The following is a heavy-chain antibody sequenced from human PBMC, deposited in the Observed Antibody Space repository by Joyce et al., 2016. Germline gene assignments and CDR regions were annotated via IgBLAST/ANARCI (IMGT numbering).Heavy chain of an antibody. V-gene: IGHV1-3*01. CDR1: GYTFIFNG. CDR3: AAGFYDVVTGKADPEY. Sequence: QVQVVQSGAELRKPGASVTVSCKSSGYTFIFNGVHWVRQAPGQRPEWMGWINGGNGNVEYSQQFQDRVTITRDTAASTAYLEVSSLRSEDTAIYYCAAGFYDVVTGKADPEYWGQGTLVTVSA. J-gene: IGHJ4*02. D-gene: IGHD3-9*01. CDR2: INGGNGNV.